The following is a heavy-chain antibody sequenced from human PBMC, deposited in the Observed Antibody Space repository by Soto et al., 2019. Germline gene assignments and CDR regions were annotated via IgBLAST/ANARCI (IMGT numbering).Heavy chain of an antibody. V-gene: IGHV4-59*01. CDR3: ARSVAVPGAHIDY. Sequence: PSETLSLTCSVSGGSISGSYCSFIRQSPGKGLEWLGYVYYTGSTNYSPSLRSRVSISVDTSKNEFSLRLSSVTAADTAVYFCARSVAVPGAHIDYWGQGTQVTVSS. CDR2: VYYTGST. J-gene: IGHJ4*02. CDR1: GGSISGSY. D-gene: IGHD6-19*01.